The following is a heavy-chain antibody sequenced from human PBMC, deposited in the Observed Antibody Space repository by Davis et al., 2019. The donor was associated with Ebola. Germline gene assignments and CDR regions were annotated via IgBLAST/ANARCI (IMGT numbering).Heavy chain of an antibody. D-gene: IGHD5-12*01. Sequence: SVKVSCKASGGTLSSPGDTFSSYAINWVRQAPGQGLEWMGGIIPVFATAIYAQKFQGRVTITADKFTNTVYMELSSLRSEETAVYYCGFPGGGLGYDFGYFHAMGVWGQGTTVTVSS. CDR1: GGTLSSPGDTFSSYA. J-gene: IGHJ6*02. CDR3: GFPGGGLGYDFGYFHAMGV. V-gene: IGHV1-69*06. CDR2: IIPVFATA.